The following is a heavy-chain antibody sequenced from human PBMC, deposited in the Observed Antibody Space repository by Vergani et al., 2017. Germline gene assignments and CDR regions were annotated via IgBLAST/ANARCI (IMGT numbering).Heavy chain of an antibody. J-gene: IGHJ5*02. V-gene: IGHV3-74*01. Sequence: EVQLVESGGGLVQPGGSLRLSCAASGFTFSSYWMHWVRQAPGKGLVWVSVIDSDGGSTNYADSVKGRFTFSRDNAKNTLLLQMNSLRAEDTAVYYCASGGDLGYCSSSGCRGGWFDPWGQGTLVTVSS. D-gene: IGHD2-2*01. CDR2: IDSDGGST. CDR3: ASGGDLGYCSSSGCRGGWFDP. CDR1: GFTFSSYW.